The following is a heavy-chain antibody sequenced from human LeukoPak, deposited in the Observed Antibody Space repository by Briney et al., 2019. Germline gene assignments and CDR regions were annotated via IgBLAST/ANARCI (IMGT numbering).Heavy chain of an antibody. CDR2: IFQSGTT. CDR1: GDSITTYY. J-gene: IGHJ4*02. CDR3: ARDSWGRFDY. V-gene: IGHV4-59*01. D-gene: IGHD7-27*01. Sequence: SETLSLTCTVSGDSITTYYWSWIRQPPGKGLEWIGYIFQSGTTKYNPSLKSRVNILSDVSNNQFSLNLTSVTAADTAVYYCARDSWGRFDYWGQGTLVTVSS.